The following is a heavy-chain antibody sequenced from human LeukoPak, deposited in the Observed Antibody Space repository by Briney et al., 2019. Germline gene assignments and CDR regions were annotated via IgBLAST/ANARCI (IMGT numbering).Heavy chain of an antibody. CDR1: GGSISSSSFY. V-gene: IGHV4-39*01. CDR3: AVKGSSGYYYGPLDY. J-gene: IGHJ4*02. CDR2: IYYSGST. Sequence: SETLSLTCTVSGGSISSSSFYWGWIRQPPGKGPEWIGSIYYSGSTYYNPSLKSRVTISVDTSKNQFSLKLSSVTAADTAVYYCAVKGSSGYYYGPLDYWGQGTLVTVSS. D-gene: IGHD3-22*01.